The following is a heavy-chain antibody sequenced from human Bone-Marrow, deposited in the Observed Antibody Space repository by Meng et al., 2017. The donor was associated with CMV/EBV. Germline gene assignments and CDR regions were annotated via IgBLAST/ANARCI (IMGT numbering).Heavy chain of an antibody. D-gene: IGHD6-19*01. Sequence: GSLRLSCTVSGGSISSYYWSWIRQPPGKGLEWIGYIYYSGSTNYNPSLKSRVTISVDTSKNQFSLKLSSVTAADTAVYYCARDLAVAGTDGMDVWGQGTTFTVSS. CDR3: ARDLAVAGTDGMDV. CDR1: GGSISSYY. V-gene: IGHV4-59*01. CDR2: IYYSGST. J-gene: IGHJ6*02.